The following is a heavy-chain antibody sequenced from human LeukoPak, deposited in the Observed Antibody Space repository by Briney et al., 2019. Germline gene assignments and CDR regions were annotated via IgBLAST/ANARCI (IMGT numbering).Heavy chain of an antibody. CDR1: GYSISSGYY. J-gene: IGHJ5*02. V-gene: IGHV4-38-2*02. Sequence: SETLSLTCTVSGYSISSGYYWGWIRQPPGKGLEWIGSIYHSGSTYYNPSLKSRVTISVDTSKNQFSPKLSSVTAADTAVYYCARAVVVPAAINGWFDPWGQGTLVTVSS. CDR3: ARAVVVPAAINGWFDP. D-gene: IGHD2-2*02. CDR2: IYHSGST.